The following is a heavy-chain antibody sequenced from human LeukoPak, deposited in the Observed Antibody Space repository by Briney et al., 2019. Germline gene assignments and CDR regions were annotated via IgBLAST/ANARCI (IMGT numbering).Heavy chain of an antibody. V-gene: IGHV3-30-3*01. CDR2: ISYDGSNK. CDR3: AREKLITMIVVVVDYYGMDV. D-gene: IGHD3-22*01. CDR1: GFTFSSYA. J-gene: IGHJ6*02. Sequence: GGSLRLSCAASGFTFSSYAMHWVRQAPGKGLEWVAVISYDGSNKYYADSVKGRFTISRDNSKDTLYLQMNSLRAEDTAVYYCAREKLITMIVVVVDYYGMDVWGQGTTVTVSS.